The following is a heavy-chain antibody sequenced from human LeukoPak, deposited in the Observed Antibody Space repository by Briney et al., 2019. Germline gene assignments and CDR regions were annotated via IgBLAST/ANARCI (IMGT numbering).Heavy chain of an antibody. D-gene: IGHD4-17*01. V-gene: IGHV3-49*03. CDR1: GFTFGDYA. CDR3: TRDNGDSVYNYGMDV. Sequence: GRSLRLSCSASGFTFGDYAMSWFRQAPGKGLEWVGFIRSKAYGGTTEYAASVKGRFTISRDDSKSIAYLQMNSLKTEDTAEYYCTRDNGDSVYNYGMDVWGQGTTVTVSS. CDR2: IRSKAYGGTT. J-gene: IGHJ6*02.